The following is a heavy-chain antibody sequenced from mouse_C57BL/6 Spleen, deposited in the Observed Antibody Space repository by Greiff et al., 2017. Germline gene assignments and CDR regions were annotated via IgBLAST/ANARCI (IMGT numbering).Heavy chain of an antibody. CDR2: IDPSDSYT. CDR1: GYTFTSYW. J-gene: IGHJ2*01. D-gene: IGHD1-1*01. CDR3: SRDYYGSLPFDY. V-gene: IGHV1-50*01. Sequence: QVQLQQPGAELVKPGASVKLSCKASGYTFTSYWMQWVKQRPGQGLEWIGEIDPSDSYTNYNQKFKGKATLTVDTSSSTAYMQLSSLTSEDSAVYYCSRDYYGSLPFDYWGQGTTLTVSS.